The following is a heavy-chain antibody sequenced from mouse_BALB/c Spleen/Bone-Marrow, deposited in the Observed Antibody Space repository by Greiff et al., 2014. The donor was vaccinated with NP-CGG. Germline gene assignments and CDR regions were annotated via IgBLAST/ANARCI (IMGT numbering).Heavy chain of an antibody. V-gene: IGHV1-12*01. J-gene: IGHJ4*01. CDR2: IYPGNGDT. CDR3: ARVRGGGMDY. Sequence: QVQLQQSGAELVKPGASVKMSCKASGYTFTSYNMHWVKQTPGQGLEWIGAIYPGNGDTSYNQKFKGKATLTADKSSSTAYMQLSSLTSEDSAVYCCARVRGGGMDYWGQGTSVTVSS. D-gene: IGHD1-1*01. CDR1: GYTFTSYN.